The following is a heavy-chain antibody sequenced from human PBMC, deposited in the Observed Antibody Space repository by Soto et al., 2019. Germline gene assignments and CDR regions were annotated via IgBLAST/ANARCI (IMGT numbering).Heavy chain of an antibody. V-gene: IGHV4-39*01. Sequence: QVQLQESGPGLVKPSETLSLTCTVSGGSIRSDVYYWGWVRQAPGKGLEWIGSIYYTGISFYNPSLKSRVTLSVDTSENQFTLKLSTVTAADTAVYYCARHSHEDHGDPNWFDPWGQGTLVTVSS. J-gene: IGHJ5*02. D-gene: IGHD4-17*01. CDR1: GGSIRSDVYY. CDR3: ARHSHEDHGDPNWFDP. CDR2: IYYTGIS.